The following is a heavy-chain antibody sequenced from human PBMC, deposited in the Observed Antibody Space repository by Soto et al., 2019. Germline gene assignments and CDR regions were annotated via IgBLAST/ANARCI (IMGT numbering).Heavy chain of an antibody. V-gene: IGHV3-66*01. J-gene: IGHJ4*02. CDR3: ARDFYYYGSGTMGGYFDY. D-gene: IGHD3-10*01. CDR2: IYSGGST. Sequence: EVQLVESGGGLVQPGGSLRLSCADSGLTVSSNYMSWVRQAPGKGLEWVSVIYSGGSTNNADSVKGRFTISRDNSKNTLYLQMNSLRAEDTAVYYCARDFYYYGSGTMGGYFDYWGQGTLVTVSS. CDR1: GLTVSSNY.